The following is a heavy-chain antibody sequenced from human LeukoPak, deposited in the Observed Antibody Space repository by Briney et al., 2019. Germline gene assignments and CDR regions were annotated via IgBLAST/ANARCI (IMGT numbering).Heavy chain of an antibody. D-gene: IGHD3-3*01. CDR2: INPSGGST. CDR3: ARERLYDAMTRDDYYYYMDV. CDR1: GYTFTGYY. J-gene: IGHJ6*03. Sequence: ASVKVSCKASGYTFTGYYMHWVRQAPGQGLEWMGIINPSGGSTSYAQKFQGRVTITRDMSASTVYMELSSLRSEDTAVYYCARERLYDAMTRDDYYYYMDVWGKGTTVTVSS. V-gene: IGHV1-46*01.